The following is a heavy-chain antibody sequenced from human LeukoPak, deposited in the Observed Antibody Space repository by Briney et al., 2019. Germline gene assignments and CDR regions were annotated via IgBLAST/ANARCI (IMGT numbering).Heavy chain of an antibody. Sequence: GGSLRLSCAASGFTFSSSWMHWVRQAPGKGLVWVSRINGDGSSTSYADSVKGRFTISRHNSKNTLYLQMNSLRAEDTAVYYCARVGSGWYDFDYWGQGTLVTVSS. CDR1: GFTFSSSW. V-gene: IGHV3-74*01. CDR3: ARVGSGWYDFDY. D-gene: IGHD6-19*01. CDR2: INGDGSST. J-gene: IGHJ4*02.